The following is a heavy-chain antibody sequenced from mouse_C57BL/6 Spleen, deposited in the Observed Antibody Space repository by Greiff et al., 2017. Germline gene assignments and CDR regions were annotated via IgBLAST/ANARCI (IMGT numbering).Heavy chain of an antibody. Sequence: EVQLKESGGGLVKPGGSLKLSCAASGFTFSDYGMHWVRQAPEKGLEWVAYISSGSSTIYYADTVKGRFTISRDNAKNTLFLQMTSLRSEDTAMYYCAILYYDGEFDYWGQGTTLTVSS. CDR1: GFTFSDYG. V-gene: IGHV5-17*01. CDR2: ISSGSSTI. J-gene: IGHJ2*01. CDR3: AILYYDGEFDY. D-gene: IGHD2-4*01.